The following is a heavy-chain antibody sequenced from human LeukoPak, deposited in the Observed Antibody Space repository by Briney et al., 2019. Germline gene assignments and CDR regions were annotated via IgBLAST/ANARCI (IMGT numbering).Heavy chain of an antibody. V-gene: IGHV3-11*01. CDR3: ARVTPYYYGSGPEGWFGP. CDR1: GFTFSDYY. J-gene: IGHJ5*02. CDR2: ISSSGSTI. D-gene: IGHD3-10*01. Sequence: GGSLRLSCAASGFTFSDYYMSWIRQAPGKGLEWVSYISSSGSTIYYADSVKGRFTISRDNAKNSLYLQMNSLRAEDTAVYYCARVTPYYYGSGPEGWFGPWGQGTLVTVSS.